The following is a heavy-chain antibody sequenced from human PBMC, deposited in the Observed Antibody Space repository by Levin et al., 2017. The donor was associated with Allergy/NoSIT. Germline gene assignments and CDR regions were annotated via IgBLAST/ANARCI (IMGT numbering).Heavy chain of an antibody. CDR3: ARDEMVHEIQYYYGMDV. V-gene: IGHV4-39*07. Sequence: ESLKISCTVSGGSISTRSYYWGWIRQPPGKGLEWIGNIYHSGSTYYTPSLRSRVTISVDTSKNQFSLRVNSVTAADTAVYYCARDEMVHEIQYYYGMDVWGQGTTVTVSS. CDR1: GGSISTRSYY. D-gene: IGHD2-8*01. J-gene: IGHJ6*02. CDR2: IYHSGST.